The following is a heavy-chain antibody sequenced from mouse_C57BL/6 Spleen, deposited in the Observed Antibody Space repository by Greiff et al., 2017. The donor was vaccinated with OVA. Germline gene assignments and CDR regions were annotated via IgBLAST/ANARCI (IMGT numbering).Heavy chain of an antibody. D-gene: IGHD4-1*01. CDR3: ARSNWDRYYFDY. V-gene: IGHV1-22*01. CDR1: GYTFTDYN. Sequence: EVKLMESGPELVKPGASVKMSCKASGYTFTDYNMHWVKQSHGKSLEWIGYINPNNGGTSYNQKFKGKATLTVNKSSSTAYMELRSLTSEDSAVYYCARSNWDRYYFDYWGQGTTLTVSS. J-gene: IGHJ2*01. CDR2: INPNNGGT.